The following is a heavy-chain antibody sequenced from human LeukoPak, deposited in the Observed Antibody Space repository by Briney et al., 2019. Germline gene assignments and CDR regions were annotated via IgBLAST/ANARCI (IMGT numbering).Heavy chain of an antibody. J-gene: IGHJ6*03. CDR3: ARTKVKAGLPYYYMDV. D-gene: IGHD6-19*01. V-gene: IGHV4-4*07. Sequence: SETLSLTCSVSGGSISSYYWSWNRQPAGKGLEWLGHIYTSGSTNYNPSLKSRVTMSVDTSKNLFSLKLSSLTAANAALYYCARTKVKAGLPYYYMDVWGKGTTVTVSS. CDR2: IYTSGST. CDR1: GGSISSYY.